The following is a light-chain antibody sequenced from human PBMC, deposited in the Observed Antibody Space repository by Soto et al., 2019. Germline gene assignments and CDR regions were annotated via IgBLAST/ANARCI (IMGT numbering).Light chain of an antibody. CDR2: DVN. CDR1: SSDVGNYNY. V-gene: IGLV2-11*01. CDR3: CSYAGSYTGV. J-gene: IGLJ3*02. Sequence: QSALTQPRSVSGSPGQSVTISCTGTSSDVGNYNYVSWYQQQPGKAPKFMIYDVNKRPSGVPDRFSGSKSGNTASLTLSGLQAEDEADYYCCSYAGSYTGVFGGGTKVTVL.